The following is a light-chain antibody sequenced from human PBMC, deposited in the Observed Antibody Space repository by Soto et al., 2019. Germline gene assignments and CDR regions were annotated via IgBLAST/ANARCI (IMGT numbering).Light chain of an antibody. CDR3: QQYSAWWT. CDR1: QSVSSN. J-gene: IGKJ1*01. Sequence: EIVMTQSPATLSVSPGERATLSCRASQSVSSNLAWYQQKPGQAPRLLIYDASTRAPGIPARFSGSGSGTEFPLTISGLQSEDFAVYYCQQYSAWWTFGQGTTVEIK. CDR2: DAS. V-gene: IGKV3-15*01.